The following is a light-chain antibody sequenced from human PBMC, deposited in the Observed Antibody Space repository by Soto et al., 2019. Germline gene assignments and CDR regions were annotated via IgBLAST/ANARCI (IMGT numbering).Light chain of an antibody. CDR2: EVT. J-gene: IGLJ2*01. CDR3: SSYVGLIS. CDR1: SSDVGSHNF. V-gene: IGLV2-23*02. Sequence: QSALTQPASVSGSPGQSITISCTGTSSDVGSHNFVSWYQQHPGKAPELMIYEVTKRPSGVSNRFSGSKSGNTASLTISGLQADDEADYSCSSYVGLISFGGGTKLTVL.